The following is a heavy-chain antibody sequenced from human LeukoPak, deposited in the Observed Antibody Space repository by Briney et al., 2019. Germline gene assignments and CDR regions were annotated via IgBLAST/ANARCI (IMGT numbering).Heavy chain of an antibody. J-gene: IGHJ1*01. Sequence: SETLSLTCTVSGGSISSYYWSWIRQPPGKGLEWIGYIYYSGSTNYNPSLKSRVTISVDTSKNQFSLKLSSVTAEDTAVYYCAITVEKWELLLPPDYRAEYFQHWGQGTLVTVSS. CDR2: IYYSGST. V-gene: IGHV4-59*01. CDR1: GGSISSYY. CDR3: AITVEKWELLLPPDYRAEYFQH. D-gene: IGHD1-26*01.